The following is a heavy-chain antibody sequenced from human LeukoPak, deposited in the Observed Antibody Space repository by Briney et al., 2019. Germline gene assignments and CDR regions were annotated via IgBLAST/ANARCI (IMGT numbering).Heavy chain of an antibody. CDR3: ARGGLTMVRGYLSALPVSNWFDP. D-gene: IGHD3-10*01. CDR2: IYYSGST. J-gene: IGHJ5*02. V-gene: IGHV4-39*01. Sequence: SETLSLTCTVSGGSISSSSYYWGWIRQPPGKGLEWIGSIYYSGSTYYNPSLKSRVTISVDTSKNQFSLKLSSVTAADTAVYYCARGGLTMVRGYLSALPVSNWFDPWGQGTLVTVSS. CDR1: GGSISSSSYY.